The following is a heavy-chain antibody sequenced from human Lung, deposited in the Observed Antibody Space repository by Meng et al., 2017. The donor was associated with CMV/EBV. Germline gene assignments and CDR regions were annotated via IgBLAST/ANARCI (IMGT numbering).Heavy chain of an antibody. V-gene: IGHV3-9*01. D-gene: IGHD3-10*01. CDR1: GFTFDDYA. CDR2: ISWNSGSI. J-gene: IGHJ4*02. Sequence: SLKISCAASGFTFDDYAMHWVRQAPGKGLEWVSGISWNSGSIGYADSVKGRFTISRDNAKNSLYLQMNSLRAEDTALYYCAKPGGSGVHSAFDYWGQGTXVTVSS. CDR3: AKPGGSGVHSAFDY.